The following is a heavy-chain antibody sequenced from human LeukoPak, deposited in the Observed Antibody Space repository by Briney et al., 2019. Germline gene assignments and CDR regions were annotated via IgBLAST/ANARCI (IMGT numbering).Heavy chain of an antibody. CDR2: ISYDGSNK. V-gene: IGHV3-30-3*01. J-gene: IGHJ4*02. CDR1: GFTFSSYA. Sequence: GGSLRLSCAASGFTFSSYAMHWVRQAPGKGLEWVAVISYDGSNKYYADSVKGRFTISRDNSKNTLYLQMNSLRAEDTAVYYCARGRPHGNDYWGQGTLVTVSS. CDR3: ARGRPHGNDY. D-gene: IGHD4-23*01.